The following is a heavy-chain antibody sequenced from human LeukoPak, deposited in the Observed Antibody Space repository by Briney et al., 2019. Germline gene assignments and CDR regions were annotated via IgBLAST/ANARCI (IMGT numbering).Heavy chain of an antibody. D-gene: IGHD3-22*01. Sequence: ASVKVSCKASGYTFTSYYMHWVRQAPGQGLEQMRIINPSGGSTSYAQKFQGRVTMTRDTSTSTVNMGLSSLRSEDTAVYYCARVTRDSSGYYSIYYYYGMDVWGQGTTVTVSS. V-gene: IGHV1-46*01. J-gene: IGHJ6*02. CDR3: ARVTRDSSGYYSIYYYYGMDV. CDR2: INPSGGST. CDR1: GYTFTSYY.